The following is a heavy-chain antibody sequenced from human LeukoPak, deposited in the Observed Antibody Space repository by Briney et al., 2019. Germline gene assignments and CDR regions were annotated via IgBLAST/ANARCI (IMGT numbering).Heavy chain of an antibody. V-gene: IGHV5-51*01. CDR1: GYSFTSYW. Sequence: GESLKISCKGSGYSFTSYWIGWVRQMPGKGLEWMGIIYPGDSDTRYSPSFQGQVTISADKSISTAYLQWSSLKASDTAMYYCARHSQYSYGYGEQDCWGQGTLVTVSS. CDR3: ARHSQYSYGYGEQDC. D-gene: IGHD5-18*01. J-gene: IGHJ4*02. CDR2: IYPGDSDT.